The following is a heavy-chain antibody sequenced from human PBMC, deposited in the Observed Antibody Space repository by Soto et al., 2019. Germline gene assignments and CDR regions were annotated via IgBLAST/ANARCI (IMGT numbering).Heavy chain of an antibody. CDR2: ISPSGTT. Sequence: QLQLQESGSGLVKPSRTLSLTCIVSGGSISSGDYSWNWIRQPPGKGLQWIGYISPSGTTYYNPSLKSRVTISLDRSKNHFSLTLSSEPAADTAVYYCARSTALVRQYFDSWGQGTLVTVSS. D-gene: IGHD5-18*01. J-gene: IGHJ4*02. V-gene: IGHV4-30-2*01. CDR1: GGSISSGDYS. CDR3: ARSTALVRQYFDS.